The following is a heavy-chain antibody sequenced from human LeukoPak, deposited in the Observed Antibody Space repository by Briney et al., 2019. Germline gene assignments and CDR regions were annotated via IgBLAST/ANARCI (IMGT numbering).Heavy chain of an antibody. CDR3: ARVRITMVRGSNSFYYMDV. D-gene: IGHD3-10*01. J-gene: IGHJ6*03. Sequence: GGSLRLSCAASGFTARSNYMTWVRQAPGKGLEWVSIIHTDGSTFYADSVKGRFTISRDNSKNTADLQINSLRAGDTAVYYCARVRITMVRGSNSFYYMDVWGKGTTVTVSS. V-gene: IGHV3-53*01. CDR2: IHTDGST. CDR1: GFTARSNY.